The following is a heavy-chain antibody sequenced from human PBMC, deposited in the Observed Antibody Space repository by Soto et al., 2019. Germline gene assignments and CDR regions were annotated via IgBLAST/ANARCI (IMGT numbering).Heavy chain of an antibody. J-gene: IGHJ4*02. CDR1: GFTFSTRI. D-gene: IGHD1-1*01. V-gene: IGHV3-48*01. CDR3: VGEVGFQLIY. Sequence: PGGSLRLSCAASGFTFSTRIMNWVRQAPGKGLEWISYITSTSVTMYADSVKGRFTISRDNAKNSLYLQMNSLRVEDTAVYFCVGEVGFQLIYWGQGTLVTVSS. CDR2: ITSTSVTM.